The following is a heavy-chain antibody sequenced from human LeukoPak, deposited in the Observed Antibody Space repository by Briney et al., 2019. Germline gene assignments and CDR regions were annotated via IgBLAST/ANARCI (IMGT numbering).Heavy chain of an antibody. V-gene: IGHV4-38-2*02. D-gene: IGHD1-26*01. CDR2: IYHSGST. CDR1: GYSISKGYY. CDR3: ARRANSGSTKGAFDI. Sequence: SETLSLTCTVPGYSISKGYYWGWIRQPPGKGLEWVGSIYHSGSTYYNPSLKSRVTISVDKSKNQFSLRLSSVTVADTAVYYCARRANSGSTKGAFDIWGQGTMVTVSS. J-gene: IGHJ3*02.